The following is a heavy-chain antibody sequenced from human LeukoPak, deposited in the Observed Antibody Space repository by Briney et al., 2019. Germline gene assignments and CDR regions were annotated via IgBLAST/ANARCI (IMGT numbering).Heavy chain of an antibody. J-gene: IGHJ4*02. CDR3: ARDRGPLGFDY. Sequence: GGSLRLSCAASGFTFSSFSMNWVRQAPGKGLEWVSSISSSSRYIYYADSVKGRFTISRDNAKNSLYLQMNSVGDEDTAVYYCARDRGPLGFDYWGQGTLVTVSS. CDR1: GFTFSSFS. CDR2: ISSSSRYI. D-gene: IGHD5-12*01. V-gene: IGHV3-21*01.